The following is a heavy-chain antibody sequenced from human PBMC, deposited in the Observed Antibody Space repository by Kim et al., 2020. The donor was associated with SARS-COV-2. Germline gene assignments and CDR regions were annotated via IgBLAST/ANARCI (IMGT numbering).Heavy chain of an antibody. CDR3: AGGHSAALPTCFDF. D-gene: IGHD6-25*01. J-gene: IGHJ4*02. CDR2: ISGYDGTK. CDR1: GYVFTNYG. V-gene: IGHV1-18*04. Sequence: ASVKVSCKATGYVFTNYGISWVRQAPGQGLEWLGWISGYDGTKRFAQKVQGRLPLTTDASTGTAFMELTGLTPDDTALYLCAGGHSAALPTCFDFCGLG.